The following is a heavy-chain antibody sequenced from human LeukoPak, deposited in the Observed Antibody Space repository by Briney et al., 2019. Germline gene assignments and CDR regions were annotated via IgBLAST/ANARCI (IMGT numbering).Heavy chain of an antibody. J-gene: IGHJ4*02. Sequence: MPSETLSLTCTVSGYSISSGYYWGWIRQPPGKGLEWIGSIYHSGSTYYNPSLKSRVTISVDTSKNQFSLKLSSVTAADTAVYYCARGGVGAPKYYFDYWGQGTLVTVSS. CDR1: GYSISSGYY. CDR2: IYHSGST. CDR3: ARGGVGAPKYYFDY. V-gene: IGHV4-38-2*02. D-gene: IGHD1-26*01.